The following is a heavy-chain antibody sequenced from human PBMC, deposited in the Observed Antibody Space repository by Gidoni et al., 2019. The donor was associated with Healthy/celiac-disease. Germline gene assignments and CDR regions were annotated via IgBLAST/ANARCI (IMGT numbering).Heavy chain of an antibody. J-gene: IGHJ3*02. Sequence: QVQLVESGGGVVQPGRSLRLSCAASGFTFSSYGMHWVRQAPGKGLEWVAVIWYDGSNKYYADSVKGRFTISRDNSKNTLYLQMNSLRAEDTAVYYCARGGRWLQFAAFDIWGQGTMVTVSS. D-gene: IGHD5-12*01. CDR2: IWYDGSNK. CDR3: ARGGRWLQFAAFDI. V-gene: IGHV3-33*01. CDR1: GFTFSSYG.